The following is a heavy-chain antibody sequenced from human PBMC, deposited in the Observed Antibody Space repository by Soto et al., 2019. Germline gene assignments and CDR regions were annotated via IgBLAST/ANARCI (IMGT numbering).Heavy chain of an antibody. CDR1: GFTFNSYN. V-gene: IGHV3-48*01. D-gene: IGHD1-26*01. J-gene: IGHJ4*02. Sequence: EVQLVESGGGLVQMGGSLRLSCAASGFTFNSYNMNWVRQAPGRGLEWVSYSSSGSNTIYYADSVKGRFTVSRDRAQNSLYLQMNILTAEDTAVYYCARGVGALLYSEFWGQGTLVIVSS. CDR2: SSSGSNTI. CDR3: ARGVGALLYSEF.